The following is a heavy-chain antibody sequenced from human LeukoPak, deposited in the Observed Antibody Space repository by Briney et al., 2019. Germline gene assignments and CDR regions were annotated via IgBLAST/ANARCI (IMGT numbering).Heavy chain of an antibody. V-gene: IGHV4-34*01. Sequence: SETLSLTCADYGGSFSGYYWSWIRQPPGKGLEWIGEINHSGSTNYNPSLKSRVTISVDTSKNQFSLKLSSVTAADTAVYYCARQDIVATIRMYYFDYWGQGTLVTVSS. CDR2: INHSGST. D-gene: IGHD5-12*01. J-gene: IGHJ4*02. CDR3: ARQDIVATIRMYYFDY. CDR1: GGSFSGYY.